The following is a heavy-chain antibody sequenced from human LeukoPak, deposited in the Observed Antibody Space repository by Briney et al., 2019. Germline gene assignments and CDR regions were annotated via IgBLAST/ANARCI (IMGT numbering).Heavy chain of an antibody. Sequence: GGSLRLSCAASGFTFGDYYMSWIRQAPGKGLEWVSYISSSGSTIYYADSVKGRFTISRDNAKNSLYLQMNSLRAEDTAVYYCPRKGSYGSVFDPWGQGTLVTVSS. D-gene: IGHD3-10*01. J-gene: IGHJ5*02. CDR1: GFTFGDYY. V-gene: IGHV3-11*01. CDR2: ISSSGSTI. CDR3: PRKGSYGSVFDP.